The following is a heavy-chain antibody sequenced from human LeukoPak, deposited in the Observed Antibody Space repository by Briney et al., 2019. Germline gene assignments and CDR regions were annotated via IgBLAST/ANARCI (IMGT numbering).Heavy chain of an antibody. D-gene: IGHD3-16*01. J-gene: IGHJ4*02. CDR3: ARNGGGLDS. CDR2: ITGSGGAV. Sequence: GGSLRLSCAASEFTFSSYDIIWVRQAPGKGLEWVSWITGSGGAVKYTDPVKGRFTISRDNAKKSVYLQMNSLRVEDTAVYYCARNGGGLDSWGQGTLVTVSS. CDR1: EFTFSSYD. V-gene: IGHV3-48*03.